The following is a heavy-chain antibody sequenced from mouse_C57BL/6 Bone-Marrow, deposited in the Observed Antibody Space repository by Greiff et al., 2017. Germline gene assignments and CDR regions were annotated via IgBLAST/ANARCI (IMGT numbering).Heavy chain of an antibody. CDR3: ARLGWLPLDY. J-gene: IGHJ2*01. Sequence: VQLQQSGAELVRPGASVKLSCKASGYTFTDYYINWVKQRPGQGLEWIARIYPGSGNSYYHEQFKGKATLTAEKSSSTSYMQLSSLTSENSAVYVWARLGWLPLDYWGQGTTLTVSS. D-gene: IGHD2-3*01. CDR1: GYTFTDYY. CDR2: IYPGSGNS. V-gene: IGHV1-76*01.